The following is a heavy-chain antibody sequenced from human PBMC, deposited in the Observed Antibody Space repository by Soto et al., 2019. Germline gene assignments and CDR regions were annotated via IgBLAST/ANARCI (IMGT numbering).Heavy chain of an antibody. D-gene: IGHD3-16*01. V-gene: IGHV4-59*01. CDR3: VRSGHTFGGVS. CDR2: MYYSGIS. Sequence: PSETLSLTCTVSGGSMNNYYGSWIRQTPEKGLEWIGYMYYSGISNYNSSLKSRVTISVDTSKNQFSLKLSSVTAADTAMYYCVRSGHTFGGVSWGLGTLVNVS. CDR1: GGSMNNYY. J-gene: IGHJ4*02.